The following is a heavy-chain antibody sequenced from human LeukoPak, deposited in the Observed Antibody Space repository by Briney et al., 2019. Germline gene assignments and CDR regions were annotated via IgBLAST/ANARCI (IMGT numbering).Heavy chain of an antibody. CDR2: INPNSGGT. V-gene: IGHV1-2*02. J-gene: IGHJ6*02. CDR1: GYTFTAYY. CDR3: ARQPGAGTNYYYYGMDV. D-gene: IGHD6-13*01. Sequence: ASVKVSCKASGYTFTAYYMHWVRQAPGQGLEWMGWINPNSGGTNYAQKFQGRVTMTRDTSISTAYMELSRLRSDDTAVYYCARQPGAGTNYYYYGMDVWGQGTTVTVSS.